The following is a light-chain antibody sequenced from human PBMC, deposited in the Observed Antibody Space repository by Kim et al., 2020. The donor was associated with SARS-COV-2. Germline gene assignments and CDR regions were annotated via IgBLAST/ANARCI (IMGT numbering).Light chain of an antibody. Sequence: AAVGDRVTITCRASQGIRNALSWYQQRPGKAPHLLIYTASNLQSGVPSRFSGSGSGTDFTLTISSLQPEDFATYFCLQDYISPLTFGGGTKVDIK. CDR1: QGIRNA. CDR2: TAS. J-gene: IGKJ4*01. V-gene: IGKV1-6*01. CDR3: LQDYISPLT.